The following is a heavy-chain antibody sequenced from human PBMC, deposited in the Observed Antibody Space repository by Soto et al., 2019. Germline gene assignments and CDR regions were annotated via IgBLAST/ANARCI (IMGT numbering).Heavy chain of an antibody. V-gene: IGHV3-23*01. CDR2: ISGSGDAT. CDR3: ARDGGECSRTSCYNEIPPAWFGP. CDR1: GFTLSAYA. J-gene: IGHJ5*02. D-gene: IGHD2-2*02. Sequence: PGGSLRLSCAASGFTLSAYAMSWVRQAPGKGLEWVSVISGSGDATYYADSVRGRLTISRDNSMNTLYLQMNSLRAEDSGIYYCARDGGECSRTSCYNEIPPAWFGPWGQGALVTVS.